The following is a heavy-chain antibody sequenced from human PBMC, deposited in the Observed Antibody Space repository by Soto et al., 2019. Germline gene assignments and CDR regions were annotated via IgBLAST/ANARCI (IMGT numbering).Heavy chain of an antibody. V-gene: IGHV3-73*01. CDR2: IRSKANSYAT. D-gene: IGHD6-13*01. CDR1: GFTFSGSA. CDR3: TRALIAPPNWFDP. J-gene: IGHJ5*02. Sequence: GGSLRLSCAASGFTFSGSAMHWVRQASGKGLEWVGRIRSKANSYATAYAASVKGRFTISRDDSKNTAYLQMNSLKTEDTAVYYCTRALIAPPNWFDPWGQGTLVTVSS.